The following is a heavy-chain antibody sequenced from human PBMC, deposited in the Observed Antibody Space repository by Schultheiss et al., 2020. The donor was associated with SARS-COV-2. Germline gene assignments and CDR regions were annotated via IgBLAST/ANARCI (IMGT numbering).Heavy chain of an antibody. CDR1: GFTFSSYG. J-gene: IGHJ4*02. CDR3: TTGPRGMVRGVIGVRDY. CDR2: IWYDGSNK. Sequence: GESLKISCAASGFTFSSYGMHWVRQAPGKGLEWVAVIWYDGSNKYYADSVKGRFTISRDNSKNTLYLQMNSLRAEDTAVYYCTTGPRGMVRGVIGVRDYWGQGTLVTVSS. V-gene: IGHV3-33*01. D-gene: IGHD3-10*01.